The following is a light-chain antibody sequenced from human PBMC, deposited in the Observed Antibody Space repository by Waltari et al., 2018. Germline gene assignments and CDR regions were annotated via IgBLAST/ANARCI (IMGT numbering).Light chain of an antibody. Sequence: DIVLTQSPDSLAVSPGERATINCKSSQSVVFSSNNKNYLAWYQQKPGQPPKLLITWASTRESGIPDRFSGSGSETDFTLTISSLQAEDVAVYYCQQCYTFPFTFGQGTKLEIK. V-gene: IGKV4-1*01. J-gene: IGKJ2*01. CDR2: WAS. CDR1: QSVVFSSNNKNY. CDR3: QQCYTFPFT.